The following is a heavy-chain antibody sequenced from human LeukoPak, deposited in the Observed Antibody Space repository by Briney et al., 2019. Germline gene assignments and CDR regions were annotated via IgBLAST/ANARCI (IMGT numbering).Heavy chain of an antibody. Sequence: GGSLRLSCAASGFTFSNYSMNWVRQAPGKGLEWVSSISSSSSYIYYADSVKGRFTISRDNAKNSLYLQMNSLRAEDTAVYYCAREINEDGSGSSGDYWGQGTLVTVSS. CDR3: AREINEDGSGSSGDY. D-gene: IGHD3-10*01. CDR1: GFTFSNYS. J-gene: IGHJ4*02. V-gene: IGHV3-21*01. CDR2: ISSSSSYI.